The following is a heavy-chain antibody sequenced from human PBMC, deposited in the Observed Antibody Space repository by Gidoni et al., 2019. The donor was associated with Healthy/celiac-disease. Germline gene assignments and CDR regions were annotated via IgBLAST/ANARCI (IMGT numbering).Heavy chain of an antibody. V-gene: IGHV3-49*05. D-gene: IGHD2-15*01. CDR1: GFTFGDYA. J-gene: IGHJ4*02. CDR3: TRAGYCSGGSCYLVADY. Sequence: EVQLVESGGGLVKPGRSLRLSCTASGFTFGDYAMSWFRQAPGKGLEWVGFIRSNAYGGTTEYAASVKGRFTISRDDSKSIAYLQMNSLKTEDTAVYYCTRAGYCSGGSCYLVADYWGQGTLVTVSS. CDR2: IRSNAYGGTT.